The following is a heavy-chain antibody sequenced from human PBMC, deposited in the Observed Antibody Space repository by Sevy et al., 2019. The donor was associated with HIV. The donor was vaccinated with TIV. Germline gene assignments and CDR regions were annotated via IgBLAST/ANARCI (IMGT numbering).Heavy chain of an antibody. CDR3: ARDHGYSNGWFPYYYYYGMDV. V-gene: IGHV4-31*03. D-gene: IGHD6-19*01. CDR2: IHYSGRT. CDR1: GGSISSHSYY. J-gene: IGHJ6*02. Sequence: SETLSLTCSVSGGSISSHSYYWTWIRQHPGKGLEWIGYIHYSGRTYYNPSLKSRATISLDTSKNQFSLRLRSVTAADTAVYYCARDHGYSNGWFPYYYYYGMDVWGPGTTVTVSS.